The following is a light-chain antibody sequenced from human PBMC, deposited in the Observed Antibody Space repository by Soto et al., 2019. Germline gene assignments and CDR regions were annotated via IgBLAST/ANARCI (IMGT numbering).Light chain of an antibody. J-gene: IGLJ2*01. CDR1: SSDVGGYNV. CDR2: EVS. Sequence: QSALTQPPSASGSPGQSVTISCTGTSSDVGGYNVVSWYQQHRGKAPKLMIYEVSERPSGVPDRCSGFKSGNTASLTVSGLQAEDEADYYCSSYAGSNIVVFGGGTKLTVL. V-gene: IGLV2-8*01. CDR3: SSYAGSNIVV.